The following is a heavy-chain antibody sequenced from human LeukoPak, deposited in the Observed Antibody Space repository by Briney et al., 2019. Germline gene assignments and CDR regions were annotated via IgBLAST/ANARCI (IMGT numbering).Heavy chain of an antibody. V-gene: IGHV4-34*01. CDR2: INHSGST. CDR1: GGSFSGYY. D-gene: IGHD5-18*01. J-gene: IGHJ4*02. Sequence: PSETLSLTCAVYGGSFSGYYWSWIRQPPGKGLEWIGKINHSGSTNYNPSLKSRVTISVDTSKNQFSLKLSSVTAADTAVYYCARGGGYSYGALVDYWGQGTLVTVSS. CDR3: ARGGGYSYGALVDY.